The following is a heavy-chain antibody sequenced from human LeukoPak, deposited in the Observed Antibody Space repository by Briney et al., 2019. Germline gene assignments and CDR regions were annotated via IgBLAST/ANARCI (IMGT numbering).Heavy chain of an antibody. V-gene: IGHV3-48*01. D-gene: IGHD2-15*01. J-gene: IGHJ4*01. CDR2: ISGGSTNV. Sequence: GGSLRLSCSASGFIFGSYSMNWVRQAPGKGLQWVSYISGGSTNVFYADSVKGRFTISRDNAENSLYLQVNSLRAEDTAVYYCARDGVQGATPFYFDFWGQGALVTVSS. CDR1: GFIFGSYS. CDR3: ARDGVQGATPFYFDF.